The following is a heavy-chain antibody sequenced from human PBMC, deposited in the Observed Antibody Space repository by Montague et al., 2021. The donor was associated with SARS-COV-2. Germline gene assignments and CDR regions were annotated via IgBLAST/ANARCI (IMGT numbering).Heavy chain of an antibody. CDR3: ARGADYYSDYRGTLRY. J-gene: IGHJ4*02. D-gene: IGHD4-11*01. CDR2: ISYDGSNK. V-gene: IGHV3-30*04. CDR1: GFTFSSYA. Sequence: SLRLSCAASGFTFSSYAMHWVRQAPGKGLEWVAVISYDGSNKYYADSVKGRFTISRDNSKNTLYLQMNSLRAEDTAAYYCARGADYYSDYRGTLRYWGQGTLVSVSS.